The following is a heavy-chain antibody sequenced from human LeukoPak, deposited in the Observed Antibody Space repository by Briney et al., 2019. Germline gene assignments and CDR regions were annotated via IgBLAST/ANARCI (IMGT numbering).Heavy chain of an antibody. Sequence: KTGGSLRLSCVASGFSFSLYIMNWVRQAPGKGLEWVSTISGDSSGNYIDYADSVKGRFTISRDNAKNSVFLQMNGLRDDDTAVYYCTREGGVGSWGQGTLVSVSS. J-gene: IGHJ5*01. CDR1: GFSFSLYI. D-gene: IGHD3-16*01. CDR2: ISGDSSGNYI. V-gene: IGHV3-21*01. CDR3: TREGGVGS.